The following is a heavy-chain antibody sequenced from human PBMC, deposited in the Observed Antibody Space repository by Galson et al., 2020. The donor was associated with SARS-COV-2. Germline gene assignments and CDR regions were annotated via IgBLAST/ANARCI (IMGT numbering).Heavy chain of an antibody. CDR1: GFTFSSYG. Sequence: GGSLRLSCAASGFTFSSYGMHWVRQAPGKGLEWVAVIWYDGSNKYYADSVKGRFTISRDNSKNTLYLQMNSLRAEDTAVYYCARDQGDCSSTSCDDYYFDYWGQGTLVTVSS. D-gene: IGHD2-2*01. J-gene: IGHJ4*02. CDR2: IWYDGSNK. CDR3: ARDQGDCSSTSCDDYYFDY. V-gene: IGHV3-33*01.